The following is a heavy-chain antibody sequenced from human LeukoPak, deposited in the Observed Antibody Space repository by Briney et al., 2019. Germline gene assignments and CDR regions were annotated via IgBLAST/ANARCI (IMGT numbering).Heavy chain of an antibody. CDR2: INPNSGGT. CDR3: ARDLSGYAYFDY. D-gene: IGHD5-12*01. CDR1: GYTFTSYG. V-gene: IGHV1-2*02. Sequence: ASVKVSCKASGYTFTSYGISWVRQAPGQGLEWMGWINPNSGGTNYAQKFQGRVTMTRDTSISTAYMELSRLRSDDMAVYYCARDLSGYAYFDYWGQGTLVTVSS. J-gene: IGHJ4*02.